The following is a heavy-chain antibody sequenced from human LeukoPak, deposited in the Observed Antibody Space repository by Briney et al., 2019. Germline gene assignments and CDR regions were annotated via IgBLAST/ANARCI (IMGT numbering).Heavy chain of an antibody. D-gene: IGHD2-21*02. J-gene: IGHJ6*02. CDR1: GFSFGSYA. CDR3: AREYCGGDCGGMDG. Sequence: GRSLRLSCAASGFSFGSYAMHWVRQAPDKGLEWVAVIWYDGSYKYYGDSVKGRFTISRDNSKNTLYLQMNSLRVEDTAMYYCAREYCGGDCGGMDGWGQGTTVTVSS. CDR2: IWYDGSYK. V-gene: IGHV3-33*01.